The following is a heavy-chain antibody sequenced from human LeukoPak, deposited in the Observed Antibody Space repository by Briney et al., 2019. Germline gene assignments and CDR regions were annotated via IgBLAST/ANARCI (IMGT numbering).Heavy chain of an antibody. J-gene: IGHJ4*02. CDR1: GYTFTSYY. CDR2: INPSGGST. Sequence: WASVKVSCKASGYTFTSYYMHWVRQAPGQGLEWMGIINPSGGSTSYAQKFQGRVTMTRDTSTSTVYMELSSLRSEDTAVYYCAREWAQRGYSGYDYEDYFDYWGQGTLVTVSS. V-gene: IGHV1-46*01. D-gene: IGHD5-12*01. CDR3: AREWAQRGYSGYDYEDYFDY.